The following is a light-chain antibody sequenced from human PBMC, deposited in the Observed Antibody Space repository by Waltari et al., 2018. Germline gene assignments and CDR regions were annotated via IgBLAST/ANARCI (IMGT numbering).Light chain of an antibody. J-gene: IGKJ4*01. V-gene: IGKV3-11*01. CDR1: QSVSSY. Sequence: EIVLTQSPATLSLSPGERATLSCRASQSVSSYLAWYQQKPGQAPRLLIYDASNRATGIPARFSGSGSGTDFTLTISSLEPEDCAVYSCQQRSNWPPGFGGGTKVEI. CDR2: DAS. CDR3: QQRSNWPPG.